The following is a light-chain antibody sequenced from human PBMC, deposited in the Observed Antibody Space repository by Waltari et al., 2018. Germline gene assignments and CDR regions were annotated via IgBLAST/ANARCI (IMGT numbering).Light chain of an antibody. V-gene: IGLV2-14*01. CDR3: SSFSTSSTLLL. CDR2: EVT. CDR1: SSDVGGHNY. Sequence: QSALSQPASVSGYPGQSISISCTGTSSDVGGHNYVPWYQQHQGKAPKLLIYEVTNRPSGVSNRFSGSKSGNAASLTISGLQAEDEGDYYCSSFSTSSTLLLFGGGTKLTVL. J-gene: IGLJ2*01.